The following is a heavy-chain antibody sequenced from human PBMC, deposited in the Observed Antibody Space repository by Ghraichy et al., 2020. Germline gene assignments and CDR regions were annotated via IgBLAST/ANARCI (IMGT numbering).Heavy chain of an antibody. Sequence: SETLSLTCTVSGGSISSSSYYWGWIRQPPGKGLEWIGSIYYSGSTYYNPSLKSRVTISVDTSKNQFSLKLSSVTAADTAVYYCARDPCSLYPYCGGDPYCNMDVWGKGTTVTVSS. CDR2: IYYSGST. CDR3: ARDPCSLYPYCGGDPYCNMDV. CDR1: GGSISSSSYY. D-gene: IGHD2-21*02. V-gene: IGHV4-39*02. J-gene: IGHJ6*03.